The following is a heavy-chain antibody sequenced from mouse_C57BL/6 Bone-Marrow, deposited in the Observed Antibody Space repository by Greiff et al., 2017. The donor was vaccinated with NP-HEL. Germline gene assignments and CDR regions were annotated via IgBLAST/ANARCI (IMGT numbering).Heavy chain of an antibody. V-gene: IGHV1-81*01. CDR2: IYPRSGNT. Sequence: LQESGAELARPGASVKLSCKASGYTFTSYGISWVKQRTGQGLEWIGEIYPRSGNTYYNEKFKGKATLTADKSSSTAYMELRSLTSEDSAVYFCANSSGYGFAYWGQGTLVTVSA. CDR3: ANSSGYGFAY. D-gene: IGHD3-2*02. CDR1: GYTFTSYG. J-gene: IGHJ3*01.